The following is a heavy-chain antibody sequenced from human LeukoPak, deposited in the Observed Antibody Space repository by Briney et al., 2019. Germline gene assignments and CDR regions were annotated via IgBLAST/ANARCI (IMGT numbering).Heavy chain of an antibody. D-gene: IGHD3-3*01. V-gene: IGHV1-8*01. CDR3: ARGRGDYDFWSGYYQLDY. Sequence: ASVKVSCKASGYTFTSYDINWVRQATGQGLEWMGWMNPNSGNTGYAQKFQGRVTMTRNTSISTAYMALSSLRSEDTAVYYCARGRGDYDFWSGYYQLDYWGQGTLVTVSS. J-gene: IGHJ4*02. CDR2: MNPNSGNT. CDR1: GYTFTSYD.